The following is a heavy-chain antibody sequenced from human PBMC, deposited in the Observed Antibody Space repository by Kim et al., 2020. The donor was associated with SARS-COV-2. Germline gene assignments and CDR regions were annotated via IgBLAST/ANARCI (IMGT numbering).Heavy chain of an antibody. CDR3: ARVSDKRFGELSKFDC. CDR2: IFYSGST. D-gene: IGHD3-10*01. V-gene: IGHV4-59*01. J-gene: IGHJ4*02. Sequence: SETLSLTCTVSGDSITKNYYWTWIRQPPGKGLEWIGSIFYSGSTRYNPSLKSRVTIFVDTSKNQFSLKVNSVTAADTAMYYCARVSDKRFGELSKFDCWGQGTLVIVSS. CDR1: GDSITKNYY.